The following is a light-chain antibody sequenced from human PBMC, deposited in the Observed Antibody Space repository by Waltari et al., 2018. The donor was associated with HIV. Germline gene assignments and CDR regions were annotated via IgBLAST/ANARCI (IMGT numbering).Light chain of an antibody. CDR1: SGSVSSAYY. Sequence: QTVVTQEPSFSVSPGGTITLTCGLSSGSVSSAYYPSWYQQTTGQPPLTLIYNPDTRASGVPFRFSGSIVGNKAARAITGAQSEDESDYYCLLYMASGRVFGGGTRLTVL. CDR3: LLYMASGRV. J-gene: IGLJ3*02. CDR2: NPD. V-gene: IGLV8-61*01.